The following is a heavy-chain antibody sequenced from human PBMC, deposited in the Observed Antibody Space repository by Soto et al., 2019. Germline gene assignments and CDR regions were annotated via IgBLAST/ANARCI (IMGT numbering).Heavy chain of an antibody. V-gene: IGHV4-4*07. Sequence: SETLSLTCTVSGASISSYFWSWIRQPAGKGLEWIGRIYTSGSTDYNPSLESRVTMSVDTSKKQVSLKLTSVTAADTAVYYCAGICSTPSCYGTDVWGQGTSVTVSS. D-gene: IGHD2-2*01. CDR1: GASISSYF. J-gene: IGHJ6*02. CDR3: AGICSTPSCYGTDV. CDR2: IYTSGST.